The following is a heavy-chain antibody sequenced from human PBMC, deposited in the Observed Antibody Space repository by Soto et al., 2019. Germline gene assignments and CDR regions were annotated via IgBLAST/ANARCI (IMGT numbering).Heavy chain of an antibody. V-gene: IGHV3-9*01. J-gene: IGHJ1*01. CDR2: ISWNSGSI. CDR3: AKALLSRGLQH. Sequence: GGSLRLSCAASGFTFDDYAMHWVRQAPGKGLEWVSGISWNSGSIGYADSVKGRFTISRDNAKNSLYLQMNSLRAEDTALYYCAKALLSRGLQHWGQGTLVTVSS. CDR1: GFTFDDYA.